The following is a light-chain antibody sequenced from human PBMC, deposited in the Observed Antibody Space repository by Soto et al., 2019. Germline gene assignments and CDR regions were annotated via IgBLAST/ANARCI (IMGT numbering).Light chain of an antibody. J-gene: IGKJ4*01. V-gene: IGKV3-11*01. Sequence: EIVLTQSPATLSLSPGERATLSCRASQSVSSYLAWYQQKPGQAPRLLMYDASNRATGIPARFSGSGSGTDFTLTISSLEPEDFAVYYCQQLSNWPLTFGGGTKVDIK. CDR2: DAS. CDR3: QQLSNWPLT. CDR1: QSVSSY.